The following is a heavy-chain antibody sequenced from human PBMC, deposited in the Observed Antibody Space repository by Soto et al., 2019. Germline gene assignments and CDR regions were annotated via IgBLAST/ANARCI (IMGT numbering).Heavy chain of an antibody. V-gene: IGHV3-48*02. CDR1: GFTFTSYS. Sequence: PGGSLRLSCAASGFTFTSYSMNWVRQAPGKGLEWVSYISSSSTIYYADSMKGRFTISRDHAKNSLYLQVNSLRDEDTAVYYCVRGGATIFDYWGRGTLVTVSS. CDR3: VRGGATIFDY. CDR2: ISSSSTI. D-gene: IGHD1-26*01. J-gene: IGHJ4*02.